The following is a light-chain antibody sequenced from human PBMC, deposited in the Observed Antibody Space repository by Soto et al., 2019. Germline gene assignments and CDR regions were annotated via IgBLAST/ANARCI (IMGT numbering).Light chain of an antibody. J-gene: IGKJ2*01. CDR1: QSVSSN. Sequence: EIVMTQSPATLSVCPGERATVSCRASQSVSSNLAWYQQKPGQAPRLLIYGASTRATGIPARFSGSGSGTEFTLTIGSLQSEDFAVYYCQQYNNWPRTFGQGTKLEIK. CDR2: GAS. CDR3: QQYNNWPRT. V-gene: IGKV3-15*01.